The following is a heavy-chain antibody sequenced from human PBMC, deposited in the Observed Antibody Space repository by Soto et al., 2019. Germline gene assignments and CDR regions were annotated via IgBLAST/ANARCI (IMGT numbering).Heavy chain of an antibody. CDR1: GFTFSKFA. D-gene: IGHD2-15*01. CDR2: ISENGGSRGGT. V-gene: IGHV3-23*01. CDR3: ARDSSGGDAYPDY. J-gene: IGHJ4*02. Sequence: EVQLLESGGGLVQPGGSLRLSCMASGFTFSKFAMNWVRQAPGQGLEWVASISENGGSRGGTYYADSVKGRFTISRDSSKKTLYLQMSSLRAEDTAVYYCARDSSGGDAYPDYWGQGTQVTVSS.